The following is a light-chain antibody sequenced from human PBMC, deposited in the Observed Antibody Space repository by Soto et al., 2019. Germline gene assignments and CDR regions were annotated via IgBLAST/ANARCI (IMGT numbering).Light chain of an antibody. J-gene: IGLJ1*01. V-gene: IGLV2-18*02. CDR2: DVS. CDR3: SSFTTSNTYV. CDR1: SSDIGSYNR. Sequence: QSALTQPPSVSGAPGQSVAISCIGTSSDIGSYNRVSWYQQSPGTAPKLMIYDVSNRPSGVPDRFSGSKSGSSASLTISGLQAGDEADYYCSSFTTSNTYVFGTGTKVTV.